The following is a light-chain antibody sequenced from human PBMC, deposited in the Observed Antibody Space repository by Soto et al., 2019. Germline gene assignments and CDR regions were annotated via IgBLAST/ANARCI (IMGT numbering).Light chain of an antibody. CDR3: SSLAGNNNHYV. J-gene: IGLJ1*01. Sequence: QSALTQPPAASGSPGQSVTISCTGTSSDFGGYNFVSWYQQHPGKAPKLMIFEVSKRPSGVPDRFSGSKSGNTASLTVSGLQAEDEADYYCSSLAGNNNHYVFGTGTKVTVL. CDR1: SSDFGGYNF. V-gene: IGLV2-8*01. CDR2: EVS.